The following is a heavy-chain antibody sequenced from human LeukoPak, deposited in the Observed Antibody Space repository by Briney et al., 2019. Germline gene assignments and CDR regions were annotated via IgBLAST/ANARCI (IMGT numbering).Heavy chain of an antibody. D-gene: IGHD3-10*01. Sequence: SVTVSCKASGGTFSSYAISWVRQAPGQGLEWMGGIIPIFGTANYAQKFQGRVTITADRSTSTAYMELSSLRSEDTAVYYCARVDLPITMAMDVWGKGTTVTVSS. J-gene: IGHJ6*04. V-gene: IGHV1-69*06. CDR3: ARVDLPITMAMDV. CDR2: IIPIFGTA. CDR1: GGTFSSYA.